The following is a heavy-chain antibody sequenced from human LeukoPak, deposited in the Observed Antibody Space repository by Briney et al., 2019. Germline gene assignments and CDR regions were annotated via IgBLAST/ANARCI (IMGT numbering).Heavy chain of an antibody. CDR2: IHYSGST. CDR3: ARSSTQLWSFDS. J-gene: IGHJ4*02. V-gene: IGHV4-59*01. CDR1: GGSISSYY. Sequence: SETLSLTYIVSGGSISSYYWRWIRQPPGKGLEWIGYIHYSGSTNYNPSLKSRVTISVDTSKNQFSLKLSSVTAADTAVYYCARSSTQLWSFDSRGQGTLVTVSS. D-gene: IGHD5-18*01.